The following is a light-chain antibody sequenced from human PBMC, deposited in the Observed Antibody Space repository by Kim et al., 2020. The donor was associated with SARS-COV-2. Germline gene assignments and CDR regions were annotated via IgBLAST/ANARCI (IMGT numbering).Light chain of an antibody. CDR3: QAWDSSVVV. CDR1: KLGDKY. Sequence: VSPGQTASITCFGDKLGDKYACWYQQKPGQSPGVVIYHDDKRPSGIPERFSGSNAGNTATLTISGTQAMDEADYYCQAWDSSVVVFGGGTQLTVL. J-gene: IGLJ2*01. CDR2: HDD. V-gene: IGLV3-1*01.